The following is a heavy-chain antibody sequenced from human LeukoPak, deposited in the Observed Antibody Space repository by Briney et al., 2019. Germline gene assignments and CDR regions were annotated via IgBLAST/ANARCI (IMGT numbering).Heavy chain of an antibody. V-gene: IGHV3-23*01. CDR3: AKDPPGAGPDFDC. CDR2: ISGSDGST. CDR1: GFTFSSYT. D-gene: IGHD6-19*01. J-gene: IGHJ4*02. Sequence: PGGSLRLSCATSGFTFSSYTMHWVRRAPGKGLEWVSGISGSDGSTYYADSVKGRFTISRDNCKNTLYLQMNSLRVEDTAVYYCAKDPPGAGPDFDCWGQGTLVTVSS.